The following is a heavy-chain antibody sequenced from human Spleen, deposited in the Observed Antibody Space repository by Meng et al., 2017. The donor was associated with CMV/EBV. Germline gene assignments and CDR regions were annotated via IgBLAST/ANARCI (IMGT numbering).Heavy chain of an antibody. V-gene: IGHV1-2*02. CDR1: GYTFTAHY. CDR2: IHPHRGDT. D-gene: IGHD7-27*01. Sequence: ASVNVSCKASGYTFTAHYFHWVRQAPGQGLEWMGWIHPHRGDTNYAQQFQGRVTLTRDTSTNTGYMELTRLTSDDTAAYYCARDNNWGPDYWGQGTLVTVSS. J-gene: IGHJ4*02. CDR3: ARDNNWGPDY.